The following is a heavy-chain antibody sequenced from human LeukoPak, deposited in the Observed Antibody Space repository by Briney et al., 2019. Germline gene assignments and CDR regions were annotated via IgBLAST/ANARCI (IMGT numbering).Heavy chain of an antibody. Sequence: PGGSLRLSCVASGFTFSSYAMSWVRQAPGKGLEWVSAISGSGGSTYYADSVKGRFTISRDNSKNTLYLQMNSLRAEDTAVYYCAKTASLYDILTGYLLGIDYWGQGTLVTVSS. D-gene: IGHD3-9*01. J-gene: IGHJ4*02. V-gene: IGHV3-23*01. CDR3: AKTASLYDILTGYLLGIDY. CDR2: ISGSGGST. CDR1: GFTFSSYA.